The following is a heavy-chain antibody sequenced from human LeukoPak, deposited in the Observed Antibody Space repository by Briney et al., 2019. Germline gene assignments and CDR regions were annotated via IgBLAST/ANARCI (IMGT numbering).Heavy chain of an antibody. V-gene: IGHV3-66*01. CDR1: GFTFSSYA. Sequence: PGGSLRLSCAASGFTFSSYAMSWVRQAPGKGLEWVSVIYSGGSTYYADSVKGRFTISRDNSKNTLYLQMNSLRAEDTAMYYCARDRGYSYGYDAFDIWGQGTMVTVSS. CDR2: IYSGGST. J-gene: IGHJ3*02. CDR3: ARDRGYSYGYDAFDI. D-gene: IGHD5-18*01.